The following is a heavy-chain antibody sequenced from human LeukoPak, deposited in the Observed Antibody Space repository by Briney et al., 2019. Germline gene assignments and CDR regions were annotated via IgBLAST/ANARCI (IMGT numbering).Heavy chain of an antibody. CDR2: IYYTGYT. J-gene: IGHJ1*01. CDR3: ARSRIAVAGDFEH. D-gene: IGHD6-19*01. V-gene: IGHV4-39*01. CDR1: VYSISISSYY. Sequence: SETLSLTCSVSVYSISISSYYWGWIRQPPGKGLEWIGSIYYTGYTYYSPSLKSRVAISIDTSKNQFSPKLSSVTAADTAVYYCARSRIAVAGDFEHWGQGTLVTVSS.